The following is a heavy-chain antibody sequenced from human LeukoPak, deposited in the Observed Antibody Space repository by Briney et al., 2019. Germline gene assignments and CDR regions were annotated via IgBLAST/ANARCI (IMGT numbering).Heavy chain of an antibody. CDR2: INEDGRHK. Sequence: GGSLRLSCTASGFSFTTYWMAWVRQAPGKGLEWVANINEDGRHKNYLDSVKGRFTISRDNTKNSVYLQMNSLRAEDTAVYYCAELGITMIGGVWGKGTTVTISS. J-gene: IGHJ6*04. V-gene: IGHV3-7*01. CDR1: GFSFTTYW. D-gene: IGHD3-10*02. CDR3: AELGITMIGGV.